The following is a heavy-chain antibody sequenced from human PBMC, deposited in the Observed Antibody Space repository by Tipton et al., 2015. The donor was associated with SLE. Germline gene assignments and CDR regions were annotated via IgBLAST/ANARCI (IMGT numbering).Heavy chain of an antibody. J-gene: IGHJ4*02. Sequence: PGLVKPSETLSLTCAVSGYSITTAYYWGWIRLPPGKGLEWIGSISHSGSTSYTPSLKSRVTISVDTSKNQFSLKLSSVTAADTAVYYCARDSPVAYWGQGTLVTVSS. V-gene: IGHV4-38-2*02. D-gene: IGHD4-23*01. CDR3: ARDSPVAY. CDR1: GYSITTAYY. CDR2: ISHSGST.